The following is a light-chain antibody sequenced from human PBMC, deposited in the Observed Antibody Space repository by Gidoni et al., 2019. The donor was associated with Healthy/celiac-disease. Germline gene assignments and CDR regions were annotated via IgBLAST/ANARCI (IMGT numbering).Light chain of an antibody. V-gene: IGKV4-1*01. Sequence: DIVMTQSPDSLAVSLGERATINCKSSQSVLSSSNNKNYLAWYQQKPGQPPKLLIYWASTRESGVPDRFSGSGSGTDFTLTISSLQAEDVAVYDCQQYYSTHLFGQGTRLEIK. CDR1: QSVLSSSNNKNY. J-gene: IGKJ5*01. CDR3: QQYYSTHL. CDR2: WAS.